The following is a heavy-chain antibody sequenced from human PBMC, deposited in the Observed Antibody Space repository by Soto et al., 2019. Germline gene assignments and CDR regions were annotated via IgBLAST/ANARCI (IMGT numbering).Heavy chain of an antibody. J-gene: IGHJ3*02. CDR1: GFTLSRHT. Sequence: PGGSLRLSCAASGFTLSRHTMNWVRQAPGKRLEWVSFIGSRTSDIYYADSVKGRFTISRDNAKNSLYLDLTRLRAEDTAVYFCVRDYYDTSGYPNTFDMWGQGTMVTVSS. CDR2: IGSRTSDI. D-gene: IGHD3-22*01. CDR3: VRDYYDTSGYPNTFDM. V-gene: IGHV3-21*01.